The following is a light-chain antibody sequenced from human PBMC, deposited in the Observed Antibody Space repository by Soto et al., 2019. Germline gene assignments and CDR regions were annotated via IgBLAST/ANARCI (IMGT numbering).Light chain of an antibody. CDR1: QSVSIW. CDR2: KSS. Sequence: DIQMTQSPSTLSASEGDRVTISCRASQSVSIWLAWYQQKPGRAPKLLIYKSSILESGVTSRFSSSGSGTEYTLTISSLQPDYFATYYCQQFNTSPCTFGQGTK. J-gene: IGKJ1*01. V-gene: IGKV1-5*03. CDR3: QQFNTSPCT.